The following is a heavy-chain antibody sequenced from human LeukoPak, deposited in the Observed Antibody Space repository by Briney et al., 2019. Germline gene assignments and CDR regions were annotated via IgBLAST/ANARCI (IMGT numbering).Heavy chain of an antibody. CDR3: ARDPSVVYDAFDI. D-gene: IGHD2-8*02. CDR1: GGSISSSSYY. CDR2: IYYSGST. Sequence: PSETLSLTCTVSGGSISSSSYYWGWIRQPPGKGLEWIGSIYYSGSTYYNPSLKSRVTISVDTSKNQFSLKLSSVTAADAAVYYRARDPSVVYDAFDIWGQGTTVTVSS. J-gene: IGHJ3*02. V-gene: IGHV4-39*02.